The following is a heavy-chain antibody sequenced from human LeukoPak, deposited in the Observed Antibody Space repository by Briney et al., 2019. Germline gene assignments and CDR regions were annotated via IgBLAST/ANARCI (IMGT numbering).Heavy chain of an antibody. CDR2: IIPIFGIA. CDR3: ASGYYDILTGYFDY. CDR1: GGTFSSYA. V-gene: IGHV1-69*04. J-gene: IGHJ4*02. D-gene: IGHD3-9*01. Sequence: SVKASCKASGGTFSSYAISWVRQAPGQGLEWMGRIIPIFGIANYAQKFQGRVTITADKSTSTAYMELSSLRSEDTAVYYCASGYYDILTGYFDYWGQGTLVTVSS.